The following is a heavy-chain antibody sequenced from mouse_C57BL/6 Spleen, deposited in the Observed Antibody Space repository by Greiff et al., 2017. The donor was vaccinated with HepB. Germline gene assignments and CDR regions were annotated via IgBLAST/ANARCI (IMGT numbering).Heavy chain of an antibody. CDR1: GFTFSSYG. D-gene: IGHD1-1*01. V-gene: IGHV5-6*01. J-gene: IGHJ1*03. CDR3: ARQDYGSSYWYFDV. CDR2: ISSGGSYT. Sequence: EVQVVESGGDLVKPGGSLKLSCAASGFTFSSYGMSWVRQTPDKRLEWVATISSGGSYTYYPDSVQGRFTISRDKAKHTLYLQMSSLKSEDTSMYYCARQDYGSSYWYFDVWGTGTTVTVSS.